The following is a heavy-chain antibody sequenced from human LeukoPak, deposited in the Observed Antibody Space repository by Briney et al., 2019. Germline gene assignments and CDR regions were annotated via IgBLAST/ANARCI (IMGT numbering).Heavy chain of an antibody. J-gene: IGHJ4*02. CDR1: GFTFSHAW. D-gene: IGHD7-27*01. Sequence: PGGSLRLSCAASGFTFSHAWMTWVRQAPGEGLEWVSTITTNDGNTYYADSVKGRFTVSRDNSKNTLYLQMNSLRAEDTAVYYCAKDGGLWVSAHWGDSWGRGTLVTVSS. CDR3: AKDGGLWVSAHWGDS. CDR2: ITTNDGNT. V-gene: IGHV3-23*01.